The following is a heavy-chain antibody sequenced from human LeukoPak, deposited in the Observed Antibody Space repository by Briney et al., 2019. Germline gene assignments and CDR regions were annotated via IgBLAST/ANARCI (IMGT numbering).Heavy chain of an antibody. Sequence: SQTLSLTCGISGDSVSSNSAAWNWIRQSPSRGLEWQGRIFFRSKWYNDYAVSVQGRISINPDTSKNQFSLQLNSVTPEDTAIYYCTRGNYNALDYWGQGTLVTVSS. D-gene: IGHD1-14*01. CDR2: IFFRSKWYN. CDR3: TRGNYNALDY. CDR1: GDSVSSNSAA. J-gene: IGHJ4*02. V-gene: IGHV6-1*01.